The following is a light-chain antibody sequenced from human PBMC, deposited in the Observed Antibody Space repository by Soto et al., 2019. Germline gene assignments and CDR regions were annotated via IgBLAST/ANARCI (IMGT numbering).Light chain of an antibody. CDR3: PQSYTVPLT. CDR1: QIISSF. Sequence: DIQMTQSPSTLSASVGDRVTISCRASQIISSFLNWYQQKPGKAPKLLIFLASSLQSGVPSRFSGSGSGADFTLTISSLQPEDFATYYSPQSYTVPLTFGHGTKVDIK. J-gene: IGKJ1*01. CDR2: LAS. V-gene: IGKV1-39*01.